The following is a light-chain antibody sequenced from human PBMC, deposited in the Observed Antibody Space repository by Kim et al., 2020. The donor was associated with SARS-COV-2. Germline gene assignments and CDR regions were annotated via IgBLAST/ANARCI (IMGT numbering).Light chain of an antibody. Sequence: PRHRATLAVRASPGVSIHSLTWYQQKPGLPPTLLIYATSPRATGIPARFRGSGSGTDYPLPIRRLEPEDFVVYYCPQYGSSPLSFGGGTKVEI. CDR1: PGVSIHS. CDR3: PQYGSSPLS. V-gene: IGKV3-20*01. CDR2: ATS. J-gene: IGKJ4*01.